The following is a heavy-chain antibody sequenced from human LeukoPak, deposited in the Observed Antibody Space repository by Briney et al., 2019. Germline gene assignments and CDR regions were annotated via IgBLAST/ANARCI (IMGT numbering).Heavy chain of an antibody. Sequence: PGGSLRLSCAATGFTFSGYAMDWVRQAPGKGLEWLTFLSYDGSNKQYLDSVKGRFTVSRDNSKKTLYLQMNNLTVEDTAVYYCPRDYPGGGLDYWGQGILVSVSS. CDR1: GFTFSGYA. CDR2: LSYDGSNK. J-gene: IGHJ4*02. CDR3: PRDYPGGGLDY. D-gene: IGHD3-16*01. V-gene: IGHV3-30*04.